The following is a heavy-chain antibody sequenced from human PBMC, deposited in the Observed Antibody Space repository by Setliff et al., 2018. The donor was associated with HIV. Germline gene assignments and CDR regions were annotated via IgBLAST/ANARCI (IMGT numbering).Heavy chain of an antibody. CDR3: ASGKNYIFWSSYFGMDV. Sequence: SETLSLTCAVYGGSFNGYYWTWIRQPPGKGLEWIGEINHSGSTNYNPSLKSRVTISVDTSKNQFSLKLTSVTAADMAVYYCASGKNYIFWSSYFGMDVWGQGTTVTVSS. V-gene: IGHV4-34*01. CDR1: GGSFNGYY. D-gene: IGHD3-3*01. J-gene: IGHJ6*02. CDR2: INHSGST.